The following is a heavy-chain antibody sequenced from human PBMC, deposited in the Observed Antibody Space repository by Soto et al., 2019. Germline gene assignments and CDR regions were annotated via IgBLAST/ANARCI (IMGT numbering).Heavy chain of an antibody. D-gene: IGHD2-15*01. CDR2: XXXXXXTA. Sequence: QVQLVQSGAEVXKXXSXXXXXXKAXGXXXXXYAXXXVRXAXXXXXXXXXXXXXXXXTANYAQKFQGRVTITADESTSTAYMELSSLRSEDTAVYYCARDEGYCSGGSCYSRGYYYYGMDVWGQGTTVTVSS. CDR3: ARDEGYCSGGSCYSRGYYYYGMDV. J-gene: IGHJ6*02. V-gene: IGHV1-69*01. CDR1: GXXXXXYA.